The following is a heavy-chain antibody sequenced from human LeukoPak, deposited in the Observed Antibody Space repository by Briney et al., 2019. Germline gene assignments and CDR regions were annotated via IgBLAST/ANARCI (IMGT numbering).Heavy chain of an antibody. V-gene: IGHV3-7*01. J-gene: IGHJ3*02. Sequence: PGGSLRLSCAASGFTFSTYWMSWVRQAPGKGLEWVANIKQDGSEKYYVDSVKGRFTISRDNAKNSLYLQMNSLRAEDTAVYYCARVSWFDAFDIWGQGTMVTVSS. CDR1: GFTFSTYW. D-gene: IGHD3-10*01. CDR3: ARVSWFDAFDI. CDR2: IKQDGSEK.